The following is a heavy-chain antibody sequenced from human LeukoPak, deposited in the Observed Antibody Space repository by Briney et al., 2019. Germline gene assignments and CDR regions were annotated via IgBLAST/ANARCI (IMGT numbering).Heavy chain of an antibody. Sequence: SVTVTRKGYRCIFTQYHMHSVRQATSQEREWMGVNHKSGYTNHAQQFHGRGTMTRDTSITTAYMERSNLRSDGTAVYYCARLGGNLWSVFYIWGQGTMVTVSS. D-gene: IGHD3-10*01. J-gene: IGHJ3*02. CDR2: NHKSGYT. CDR3: ARLGGNLWSVFYI. CDR1: RCIFTQYH. V-gene: IGHV1/OR15-1*04.